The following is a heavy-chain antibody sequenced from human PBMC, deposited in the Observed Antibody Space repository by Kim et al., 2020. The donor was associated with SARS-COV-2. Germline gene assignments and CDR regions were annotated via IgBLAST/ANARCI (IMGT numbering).Heavy chain of an antibody. D-gene: IGHD3-22*01. J-gene: IGHJ4*02. Sequence: SRVTISVDKSKNQFSLKLSSVTAADTAVYYCARDQGLNRDYYYDSSGFDYWGQGTLVTVSS. V-gene: IGHV4-4*02. CDR3: ARDQGLNRDYYYDSSGFDY.